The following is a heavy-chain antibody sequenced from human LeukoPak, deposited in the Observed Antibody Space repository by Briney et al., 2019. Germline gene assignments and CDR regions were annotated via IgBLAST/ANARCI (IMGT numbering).Heavy chain of an antibody. CDR3: ASQFWWAAVPGTLDY. Sequence: GGSLRLSCAASGFTFNSYGMHWVRQAPGKGLEWVAVISYDGPNKYYADSVKGRFTISRDDSKSTLYLQMNSLRPEDTAVYYCASQFWWAAVPGTLDYWGQGTLVTVSS. J-gene: IGHJ4*02. D-gene: IGHD6-19*01. V-gene: IGHV3-30*03. CDR2: ISYDGPNK. CDR1: GFTFNSYG.